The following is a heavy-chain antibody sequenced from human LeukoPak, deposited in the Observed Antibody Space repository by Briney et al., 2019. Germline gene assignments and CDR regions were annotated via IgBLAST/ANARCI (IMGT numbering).Heavy chain of an antibody. J-gene: IGHJ4*02. CDR2: IKQDGSEK. Sequence: GGSLRLSCAASGFILSNYWMSWVRQAPGKGLEWVANIKQDGSEKYYEDSVKGRFTISRDNAKNSLYLQMNSLRAEDTAVYYCVREPHYLDYWGQGTLVIVSS. V-gene: IGHV3-7*01. CDR3: VREPHYLDY. CDR1: GFILSNYW.